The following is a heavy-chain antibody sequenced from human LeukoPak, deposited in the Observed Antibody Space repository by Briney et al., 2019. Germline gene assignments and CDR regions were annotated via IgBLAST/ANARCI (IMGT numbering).Heavy chain of an antibody. V-gene: IGHV3-23*01. CDR3: AKDVVAATIAEYFQH. Sequence: PGGSLRLSCAVSGFTFSSYAMSWVRQAPGKGLEWVSAISGSGGSTYYADSVKGRFTISRDNSKNTLYLQMNSLRAEDTAVYYCAKDVVAATIAEYFQHWGQGTLVTVSS. D-gene: IGHD2-15*01. J-gene: IGHJ1*01. CDR1: GFTFSSYA. CDR2: ISGSGGST.